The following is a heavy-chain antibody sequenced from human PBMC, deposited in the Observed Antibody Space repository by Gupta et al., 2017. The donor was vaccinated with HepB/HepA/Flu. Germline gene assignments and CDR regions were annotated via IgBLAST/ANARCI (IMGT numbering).Heavy chain of an antibody. CDR1: YGGYY. CDR2: INHSGST. Sequence: YGGYYWSWIRQPPGKGLEWIGEINHSGSTSYNPSLKSRVTISVDTSKNQFSLKLSSVTAADTAVYYCARRTRGSGSYSPKNYYYYYYMDVWGKGTTVTVSS. V-gene: IGHV4-34*01. J-gene: IGHJ6*03. D-gene: IGHD3-10*01. CDR3: ARRTRGSGSYSPKNYYYYYYMDV.